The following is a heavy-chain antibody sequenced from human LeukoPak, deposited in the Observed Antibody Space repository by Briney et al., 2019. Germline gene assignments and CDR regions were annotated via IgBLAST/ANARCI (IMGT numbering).Heavy chain of an antibody. D-gene: IGHD6-13*01. V-gene: IGHV1-69*05. CDR3: AREYSSSGRYFQH. CDR1: GGTFSSYA. Sequence: SVKVSCKASGGTFSSYAISWVRQAPGQGLEWMGGIIPIFGTANYAQKFQGRVTITTDESTSTAYMELRSLRSDDTAVYYCAREYSSSGRYFQHWGQGTLVTVSS. CDR2: IIPIFGTA. J-gene: IGHJ1*01.